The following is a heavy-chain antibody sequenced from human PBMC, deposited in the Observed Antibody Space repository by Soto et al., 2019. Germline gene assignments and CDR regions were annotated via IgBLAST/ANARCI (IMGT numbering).Heavy chain of an antibody. Sequence: ASVKVSCKASGYTYTTYGITWVRQAPGQGLEWMGWISAFNAYTTYAQKFQGRVTMTTDTSTSTAYMELRGLRSDDTAVYYCARDRPYSSSSSVRFDPWGQGTLVTVSS. V-gene: IGHV1-18*04. D-gene: IGHD6-13*01. CDR3: ARDRPYSSSSSVRFDP. CDR1: GYTYTTYG. J-gene: IGHJ5*02. CDR2: ISAFNAYT.